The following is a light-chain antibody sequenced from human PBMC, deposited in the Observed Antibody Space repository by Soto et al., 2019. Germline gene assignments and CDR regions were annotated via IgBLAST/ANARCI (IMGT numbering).Light chain of an antibody. CDR1: QSVNSD. J-gene: IGKJ4*01. CDR3: QQYNNWPLT. V-gene: IGKV3-15*01. Sequence: EIVMTQSRATLSVSPGERATLSCRASQSVNSDLAWYRQKPGQAPRLLIYGASTRATGIPARFSGSGSGTEFTLTISSLQSEDFAFYYCQQYNNWPLTFGGGTKVEIK. CDR2: GAS.